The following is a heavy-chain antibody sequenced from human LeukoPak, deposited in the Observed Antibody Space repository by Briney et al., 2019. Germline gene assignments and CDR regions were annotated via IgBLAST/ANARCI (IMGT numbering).Heavy chain of an antibody. V-gene: IGHV4-59*01. CDR1: GGSISSYY. J-gene: IGHJ4*02. CDR3: ARLSTVTTSFDY. CDR2: THYSGST. Sequence: SETLSLTCTVSGGSISSYYWSLIRQPPEKGLEWIAYTHYSGSTNYNPSLKSRVTISVDTSKNQFSLKLSSVTAADTAVYFCARLSTVTTSFDYWGQGTLVTVSS. D-gene: IGHD4-17*01.